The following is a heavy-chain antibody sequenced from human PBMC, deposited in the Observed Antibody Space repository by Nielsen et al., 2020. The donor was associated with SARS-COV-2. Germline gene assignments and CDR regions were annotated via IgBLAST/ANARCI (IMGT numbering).Heavy chain of an antibody. D-gene: IGHD6-19*01. Sequence: GGSLRLSCAPSGFTFSSYEMNWVRQAPGKGLEWVSYISSSGRTIYYADSVKSRFTISRDNAENSLSLQMNSLRAEDTAVYYCARESVTGTDAFDIWGQGTVVTVSP. CDR1: GFTFSSYE. V-gene: IGHV3-48*03. J-gene: IGHJ3*02. CDR3: ARESVTGTDAFDI. CDR2: ISSSGRTI.